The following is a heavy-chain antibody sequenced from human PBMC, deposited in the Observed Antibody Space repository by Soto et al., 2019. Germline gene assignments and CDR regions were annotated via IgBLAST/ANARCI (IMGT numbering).Heavy chain of an antibody. V-gene: IGHV1-69*13. CDR2: IIPIFGTA. CDR3: ARVPSSSGRAHFDY. Sequence: SVKVSFKASGGTFSSYAISWVRQAPGQGLEWMGGIIPIFGTANYAQKFQGRVTITADESTSTAYMELSSLRSEDTAVYYCARVPSSSGRAHFDYWGQGTLVTVSS. CDR1: GGTFSSYA. J-gene: IGHJ4*02. D-gene: IGHD2-15*01.